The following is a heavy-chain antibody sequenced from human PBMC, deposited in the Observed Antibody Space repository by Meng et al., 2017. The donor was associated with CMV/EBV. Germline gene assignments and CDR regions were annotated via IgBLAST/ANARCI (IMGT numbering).Heavy chain of an antibody. Sequence: QVQLQQGGAGLLKPSETLSLTCAVYGGSFSGYYWSWIRQPQGKGLEWIGEINHSGSTNYNPSLKSRVTISVDTSKNQFSLKLSSVTAADTAVYYCARGSRRLPRFNWFDPWGQGTLVTVSS. CDR1: GGSFSGYY. CDR3: ARGSRRLPRFNWFDP. J-gene: IGHJ5*02. V-gene: IGHV4-34*01. CDR2: INHSGST. D-gene: IGHD3-3*01.